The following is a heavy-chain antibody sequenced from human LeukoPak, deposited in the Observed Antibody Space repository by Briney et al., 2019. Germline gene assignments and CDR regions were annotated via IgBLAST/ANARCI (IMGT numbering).Heavy chain of an antibody. V-gene: IGHV1-18*01. J-gene: IGHJ3*02. CDR3: ARDGDYDILIGYYTAAFDI. CDR2: ISAYNGNT. CDR1: GYTFTSYG. D-gene: IGHD3-9*01. Sequence: ASVKVSCKASGYTFTSYGISWVRQAPGQGLELMGWISAYNGNTKYVQKLQGRVTMTTDTSTRTAYMELRSLRSDDTAVYYCARDGDYDILIGYYTAAFDIWGQGTVVTVYS.